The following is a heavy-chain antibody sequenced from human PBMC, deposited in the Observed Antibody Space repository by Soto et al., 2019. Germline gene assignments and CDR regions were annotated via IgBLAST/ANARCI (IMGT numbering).Heavy chain of an antibody. CDR3: ARGGITMIVVVLRSSHGIGVMDV. V-gene: IGHV1-2*04. Sequence: GASVKVSCKASGYTFTGYDMHWVRQAPGQGLEWMGWINPNSGGTNYAQKFQGWVTMTRDTSISTAYMELSRLRSDDTAVYYCARGGITMIVVVLRSSHGIGVMDVWGRGTTVTVSS. CDR1: GYTFTGYD. J-gene: IGHJ6*02. D-gene: IGHD3-22*01. CDR2: INPNSGGT.